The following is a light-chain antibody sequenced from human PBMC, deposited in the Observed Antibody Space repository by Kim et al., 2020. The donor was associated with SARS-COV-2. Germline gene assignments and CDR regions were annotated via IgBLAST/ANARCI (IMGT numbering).Light chain of an antibody. CDR3: QVWDSSSDPQV. V-gene: IGLV3-21*04. J-gene: IGLJ3*02. Sequence: APGKTARITCGGNNIGSNSVHWYQQKPGPAPVLVIYYDSDRPSGIPERFSGSNSGNTAALTISRVEAEDEADYYCQVWDSSSDPQVFGGGTQLTVL. CDR2: YDS. CDR1: NIGSNS.